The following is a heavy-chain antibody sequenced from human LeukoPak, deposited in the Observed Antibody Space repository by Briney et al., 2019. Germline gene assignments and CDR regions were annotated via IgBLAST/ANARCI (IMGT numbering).Heavy chain of an antibody. CDR2: ISVSGDET. Sequence: GGSLRLSCAASGFAFTSYVMSWVRQAPGKGLEWVSGISVSGDETYYADSVKGRFTISRDNTKNTLYLQVSSLRAGDTAVYYCAKHRSGSYYEAFDYWGRGTLVTVSS. CDR3: AKHRSGSYYEAFDY. V-gene: IGHV3-23*01. D-gene: IGHD3-10*01. CDR1: GFAFTSYV. J-gene: IGHJ4*02.